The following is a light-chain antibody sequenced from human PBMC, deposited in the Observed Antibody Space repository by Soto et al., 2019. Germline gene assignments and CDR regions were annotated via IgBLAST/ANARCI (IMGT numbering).Light chain of an antibody. V-gene: IGKV1-27*01. CDR3: QKYNSARWT. CDR1: QGISNY. Sequence: DIQMTQSPSSLSASVGDRVTITCRASQGISNYLAWYQQKPGKVPKLLIYAASTLQSGVPSRFSGSGSGTDFTLTISSMQPEDVATYYCQKYNSARWTLGQGTKVEIK. J-gene: IGKJ1*01. CDR2: AAS.